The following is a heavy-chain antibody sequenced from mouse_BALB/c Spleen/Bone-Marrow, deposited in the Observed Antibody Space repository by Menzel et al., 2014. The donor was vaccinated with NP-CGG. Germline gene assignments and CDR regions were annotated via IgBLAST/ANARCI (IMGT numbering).Heavy chain of an antibody. Sequence: VQLQQSGPGLVKPSQSLSLTCSVTGYSITSGYYWNRIRQFPGNKLEWMGYISYDGSNNYNPSLKNRISITRDTSKNQFFLKLNSVTTEDTATYYCARLDGFAYWGQGTLVTVSA. J-gene: IGHJ3*01. CDR1: GYSITSGYY. CDR2: ISYDGSN. V-gene: IGHV3-6*02. CDR3: ARLDGFAY.